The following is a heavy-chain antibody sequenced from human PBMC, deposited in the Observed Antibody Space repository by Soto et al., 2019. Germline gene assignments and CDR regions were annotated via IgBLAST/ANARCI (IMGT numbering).Heavy chain of an antibody. CDR3: VKDGSSGWPYFDDMDV. CDR1: GFTFSSYS. Sequence: AALKISCAACGFTFSSYSMSWVRQAPGKGLEWVSTISGSDGRTYSTDSVKGRFTISRDNSRNTAYLQMNSLGAEDTALYYCVKDGSSGWPYFDDMDVWGQGTTVTASS. CDR2: ISGSDGRT. D-gene: IGHD6-19*01. J-gene: IGHJ6*02. V-gene: IGHV3-23*01.